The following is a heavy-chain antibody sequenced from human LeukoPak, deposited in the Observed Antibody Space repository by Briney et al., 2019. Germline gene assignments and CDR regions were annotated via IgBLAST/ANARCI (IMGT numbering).Heavy chain of an antibody. CDR2: ISGSSSYI. CDR1: GFTFSSYN. V-gene: IGHV3-21*01. CDR3: ATASGTYTSTY. J-gene: IGHJ4*02. D-gene: IGHD1-26*01. Sequence: GGSLRLSCAASGFTFSSYNMNWVRQPPGKGLEWVSCISGSSSYIAYADSVKGRFTISRDNAKNSLYLQLNSLRAEDTAVYYCATASGTYTSTYWGQGTLVTVSS.